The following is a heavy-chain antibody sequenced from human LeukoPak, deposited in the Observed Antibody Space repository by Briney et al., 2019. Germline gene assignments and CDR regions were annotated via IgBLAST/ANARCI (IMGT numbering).Heavy chain of an antibody. CDR2: ISAYNGNT. D-gene: IGHD1-1*01. Sequence: ASVRVSCKASGYTFISYGISWVRQAPGQGLEWMGWISAYNGNTNYAQKLQGRVTMTTDTYTSTAYMELRSLRSDDTAVYYCASSDGKYFQHWGQGTLVTVSS. CDR3: ASSDGKYFQH. J-gene: IGHJ1*01. CDR1: GYTFISYG. V-gene: IGHV1-18*01.